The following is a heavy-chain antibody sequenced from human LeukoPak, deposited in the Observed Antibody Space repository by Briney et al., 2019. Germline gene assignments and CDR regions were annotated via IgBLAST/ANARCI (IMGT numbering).Heavy chain of an antibody. CDR3: ARSAAAAGLYNWFDP. J-gene: IGHJ5*02. CDR1: GGTFSSYA. V-gene: IGHV1-69*01. CDR2: IIPIFGTA. Sequence: GSSVKVSCKASGGTFSSYAISWVRQAPGQGLEWMGGIIPIFGTANYAQKSQGRVTITADESTSTAYMELSSLRSEDTAVYYCARSAAAAGLYNWFDPWGQGTLVTVSS. D-gene: IGHD6-13*01.